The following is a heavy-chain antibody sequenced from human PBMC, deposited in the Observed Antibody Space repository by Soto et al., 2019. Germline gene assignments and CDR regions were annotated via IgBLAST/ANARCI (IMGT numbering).Heavy chain of an antibody. J-gene: IGHJ5*02. D-gene: IGHD6-6*01. CDR3: VRESVASGPNYFDT. CDR1: GGSISSSYW. Sequence: SETLSLTCAVSGGSISSSYWWNWVRQTPRGGLEWIGKIYHGGTTNYNPSLKSRVTISVDRSENQFSLKLTSVTAADTAVYYSVRESVASGPNYFDTWGPGTLVTVSS. V-gene: IGHV4-4*02. CDR2: IYHGGTT.